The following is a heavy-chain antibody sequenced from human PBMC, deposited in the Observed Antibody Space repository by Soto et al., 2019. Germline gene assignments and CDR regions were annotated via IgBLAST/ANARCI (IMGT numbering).Heavy chain of an antibody. J-gene: IGHJ4*02. CDR1: GGSFRGYY. V-gene: IGHV4-34*01. D-gene: IGHD1-7*01. Sequence: SLTCAVYGGSFRGYYWSWIRQPPGKGLEWIGEINHSGSTNYNPSLKSRVTISVDTSKNQFSLQLNSVTPEDTAVYYCARESHWNLVDWGQGTLVTVSS. CDR3: ARESHWNLVD. CDR2: INHSGST.